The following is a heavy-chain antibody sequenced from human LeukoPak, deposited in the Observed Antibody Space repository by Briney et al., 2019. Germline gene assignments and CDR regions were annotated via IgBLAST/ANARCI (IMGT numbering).Heavy chain of an antibody. Sequence: KSGGSLRLSCAASGFTFSSNAMSWVRQAPGKGLEWVSVISVSGSRAYYADFVKGRFTVSRDNSKNTVLLQMNSLRVEDTAVYYCTKDHDGMHAWGQGTTVTASS. CDR2: ISVSGSRA. J-gene: IGHJ6*02. CDR1: GFTFSSNA. V-gene: IGHV3-23*01. CDR3: TKDHDGMHA.